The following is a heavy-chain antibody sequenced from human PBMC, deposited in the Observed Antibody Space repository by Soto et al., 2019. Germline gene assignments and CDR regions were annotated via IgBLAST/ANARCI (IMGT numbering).Heavy chain of an antibody. CDR1: GFTFSSKY. D-gene: IGHD2-15*01. Sequence: EVQLVESGGGLVQPGGSLRLSCAASGFTFSSKYMSWVRQAPGKGLEWVSLIQSGGPTYYADSVKGRFTISRDNSENTVHVQIDSLRADDTAVYYCARDDVRCDGGRLYGVPMDVWGKATTVTVSS. CDR3: ARDDVRCDGGRLYGVPMDV. CDR2: IQSGGPT. J-gene: IGHJ6*03. V-gene: IGHV3-66*01.